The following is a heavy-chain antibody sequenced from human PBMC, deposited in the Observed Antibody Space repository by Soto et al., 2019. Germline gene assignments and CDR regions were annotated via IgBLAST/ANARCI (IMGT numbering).Heavy chain of an antibody. CDR2: INAGNGNT. CDR3: ARDPSYYGMAV. Sequence: QVQLVQSGAEEKKPGASVKVSCKASGYTFTSYAMHWVRQAPGQRLEWMGWINAGNGNTKYSQKFQGRVTITRDTSASRAYMELSSLRSEDTAVYYCARDPSYYGMAVWGQGTTVTVSS. CDR1: GYTFTSYA. V-gene: IGHV1-3*05. J-gene: IGHJ6*01.